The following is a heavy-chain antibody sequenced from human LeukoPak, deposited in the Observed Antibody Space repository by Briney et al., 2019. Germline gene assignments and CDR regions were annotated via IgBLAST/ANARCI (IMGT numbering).Heavy chain of an antibody. CDR1: EFTFTSYP. J-gene: IGHJ4*02. CDR2: ISSNGAGT. D-gene: IGHD3-16*01. Sequence: GGSLRVSCAASEFTFTSYPMSWVRQAPGKGLEWVSAISSNGAGTYYADSVKGRFTISRDNSKDTLYLQMNSLRAEDTAVYYCAKSPQGGGYFDYWGQGTLVTVSS. CDR3: AKSPQGGGYFDY. V-gene: IGHV3-23*01.